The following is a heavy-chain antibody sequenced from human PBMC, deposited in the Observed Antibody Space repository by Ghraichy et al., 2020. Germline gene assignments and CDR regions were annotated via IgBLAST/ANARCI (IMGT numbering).Heavy chain of an antibody. J-gene: IGHJ4*02. D-gene: IGHD5-18*01. CDR3: VRGKTDTAMDYILGY. V-gene: IGHV3-30*03. Sequence: GGSLRLSCLASGFTFSSYGMHWVRQAPGKGLDWVAVISNDGSDKYYRDSVKGRFTISRDNSKNTLYLQMNSLRADDTAVYYCVRGKTDTAMDYILGYWGQGTLVTVSP. CDR1: GFTFSSYG. CDR2: ISNDGSDK.